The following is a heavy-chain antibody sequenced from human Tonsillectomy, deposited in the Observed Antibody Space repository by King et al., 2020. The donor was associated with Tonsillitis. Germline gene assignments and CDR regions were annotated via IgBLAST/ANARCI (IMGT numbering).Heavy chain of an antibody. CDR2: ISGDGGST. CDR1: GFTFDDYA. Sequence: VQLVESGGGVVQPGGSLRLSCAASGFTFDDYAMHWVRQAPGKGLEWVSLISGDGGSTYYADSVKGRFTISRDNSKNSLYLQMNSLRTEDTALYYCAKDFGTHDPPVSSSRRAWFDPWGQGTLVTVSS. V-gene: IGHV3-43*02. CDR3: AKDFGTHDPPVSSSRRAWFDP. D-gene: IGHD6-13*01. J-gene: IGHJ5*02.